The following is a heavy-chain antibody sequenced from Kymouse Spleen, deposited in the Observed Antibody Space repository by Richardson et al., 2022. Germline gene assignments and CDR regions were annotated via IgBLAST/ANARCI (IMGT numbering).Heavy chain of an antibody. V-gene: IGHV3-15*01. D-gene: IGHD6-19*01. Sequence: EVQLVESGGGLVKPGGSLRLSCAASGFTFSNAWMSWVRQAPGKGLEWVGRIKSKTDGGTTDYAAPVKGRFTISRDDSKNTLYLQMNSLKTEDTAVYYCTTDSGYSSGWFDYWGQGTLVTVSS. CDR2: IKSKTDGGTT. CDR3: TTDSGYSSGWFDY. CDR1: GFTFSNAW. J-gene: IGHJ4*02.